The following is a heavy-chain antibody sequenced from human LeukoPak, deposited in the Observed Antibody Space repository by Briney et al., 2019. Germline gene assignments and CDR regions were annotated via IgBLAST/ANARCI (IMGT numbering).Heavy chain of an antibody. J-gene: IGHJ4*02. V-gene: IGHV3-7*01. D-gene: IGHD3-3*01. CDR1: GFTFSSYW. CDR2: IKQDGSEK. CDR3: ARDPWTYYDFWSGRGGDCYLDY. Sequence: GGSLRLSCAASGFTFSSYWMSWVRQAPGKGLEWVANIKQDGSEKYYVDSVKGRFTISRDNAKNSLYLQMNSMRAEDTAVYYCARDPWTYYDFWSGRGGDCYLDYWGQGTLVTVSS.